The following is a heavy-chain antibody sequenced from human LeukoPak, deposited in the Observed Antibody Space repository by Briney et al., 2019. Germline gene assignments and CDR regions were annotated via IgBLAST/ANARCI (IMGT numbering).Heavy chain of an antibody. V-gene: IGHV4-34*01. Sequence: APETLSLTCAVYGGSFSGYYWSWIRQPPGKGLEWIGEINHSGSTNYNPSLKSRVTISVDTSKNQFSLKLSSGTAADTAVYYCARLLTGYYDSSGYYYLDYWGQGTLVTVSS. CDR2: INHSGST. J-gene: IGHJ4*02. CDR3: ARLLTGYYDSSGYYYLDY. D-gene: IGHD3-22*01. CDR1: GGSFSGYY.